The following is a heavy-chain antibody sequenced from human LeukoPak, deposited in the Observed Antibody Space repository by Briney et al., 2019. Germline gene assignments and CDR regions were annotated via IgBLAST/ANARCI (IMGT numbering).Heavy chain of an antibody. CDR1: GYTFTSYG. CDR3: ARACHYDSSGYYSTKVYYFDY. D-gene: IGHD3-22*01. J-gene: IGHJ4*02. Sequence: ASVTVSCKASGYTFTSYGISWVRQAPGQGLEWMGWISAYNGNTNYAQKLQGRVTMTTDTSTSTAYMELRSLRSDDTAVYYCARACHYDSSGYYSTKVYYFDYWGQGTLVTVSS. V-gene: IGHV1-18*01. CDR2: ISAYNGNT.